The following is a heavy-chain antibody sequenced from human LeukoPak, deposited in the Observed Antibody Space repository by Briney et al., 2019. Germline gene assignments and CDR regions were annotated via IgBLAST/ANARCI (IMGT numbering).Heavy chain of an antibody. CDR3: AKDGWGIGVAGSWIDY. J-gene: IGHJ4*02. Sequence: PGRSLRLSCEASGFTCNTYSLHWVRKAPGKGLEWVAVISSAGSNEYYTDSVKGRFTISRDNSKNTLYLQMNSLRAEDTAVYYCAKDGWGIGVAGSWIDYWGQGTLVTVSS. CDR2: ISSAGSNE. D-gene: IGHD6-19*01. V-gene: IGHV3-30*18. CDR1: GFTCNTYS.